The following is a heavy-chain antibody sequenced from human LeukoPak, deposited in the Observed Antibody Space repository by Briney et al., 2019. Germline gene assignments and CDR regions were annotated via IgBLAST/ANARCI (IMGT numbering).Heavy chain of an antibody. V-gene: IGHV3-23*01. J-gene: IGHJ4*02. D-gene: IGHD2-2*01. CDR1: GFTFSSYA. CDR3: AKDIPSKQVVPAAPGS. CDR2: ISGSGGST. Sequence: GGSLRLSCAASGFTFSSYAMSWVRQAPGKGLEWVSTISGSGGSTYYADSVKGRFTISRDNSKNTLYLQMNSLRAEDTAVYYCAKDIPSKQVVPAAPGSWGQGTLVTVSS.